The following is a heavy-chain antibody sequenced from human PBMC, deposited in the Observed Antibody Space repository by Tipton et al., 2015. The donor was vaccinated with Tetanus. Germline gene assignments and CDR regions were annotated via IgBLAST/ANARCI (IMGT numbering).Heavy chain of an antibody. J-gene: IGHJ4*02. V-gene: IGHV5-51*01. CDR3: ARQKGY. CDR1: GYSFATYW. CDR2: IYPGDSDT. Sequence: QLVQSGAEVKKPGESLKISCNCSGYSFATYWIAWVRQMPGKGLEWMGIIYPGDSDTRYSPSFQGHVTMSADKSINTAYLQWSSLKASATAMYYCARQKGYWGQGTLVTVSS.